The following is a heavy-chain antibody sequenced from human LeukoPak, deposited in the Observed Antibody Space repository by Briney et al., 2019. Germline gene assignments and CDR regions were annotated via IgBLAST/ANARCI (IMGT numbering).Heavy chain of an antibody. Sequence: SETLSLTCAVYGGSFSGYYWSWIRQPPGKGLEWIGEINHSGSTNYNPSLKSRVTISVDTSKNQFSLKLSSVTAADTAVYYCARRPAFRSGYYFDPWGQGTLVTVSS. D-gene: IGHD3-22*01. CDR2: INHSGST. CDR3: ARRPAFRSGYYFDP. J-gene: IGHJ5*02. V-gene: IGHV4-34*01. CDR1: GGSFSGYY.